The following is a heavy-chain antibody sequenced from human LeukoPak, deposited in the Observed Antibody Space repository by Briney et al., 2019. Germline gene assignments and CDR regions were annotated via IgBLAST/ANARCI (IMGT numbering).Heavy chain of an antibody. D-gene: IGHD1-1*01. CDR3: ARDPLGTRPGFDY. J-gene: IGHJ4*02. CDR1: GFIFSNYA. V-gene: IGHV3-30*04. Sequence: GGSLRLSCAASGFIFSNYAMSWVRQTPGKGLEWVAVISYDGSNKYYADSVKGRFTISRDNSKNTLYLQMNSLRAEDTAVYYCARDPLGTRPGFDYWGQGTLVTVSS. CDR2: ISYDGSNK.